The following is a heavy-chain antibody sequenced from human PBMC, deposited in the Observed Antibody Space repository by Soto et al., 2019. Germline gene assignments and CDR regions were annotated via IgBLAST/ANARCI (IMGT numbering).Heavy chain of an antibody. D-gene: IGHD1-26*01. J-gene: IGHJ3*02. Sequence: ASVKVFCKASGYIFTGYYMHWVRQAPGQGLEWMGWINPNSGDTNYAQKFQGRVTMTGDTSSSTAYMELSSLRSDDTAVYYCAREFSNSYSAALDTWGQRTLVTVS. CDR3: AREFSNSYSAALDT. CDR2: INPNSGDT. CDR1: GYIFTGYY. V-gene: IGHV1-2*02.